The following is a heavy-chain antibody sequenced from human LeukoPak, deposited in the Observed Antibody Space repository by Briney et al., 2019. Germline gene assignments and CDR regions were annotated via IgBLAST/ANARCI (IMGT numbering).Heavy chain of an antibody. D-gene: IGHD3-3*01. CDR1: GFTFSSYG. CDR3: AKFTGARYYDFWSGMNWFDP. J-gene: IGHJ5*02. Sequence: PGGSLRLSCAASGFTFSSYGMHWVRQAPGKGLEWVAVIWYDGSNKYYADSVKGRFTISRDNSKNTLYLQMNSLRAEDTAVYYCAKFTGARYYDFWSGMNWFDPWGQGTLVTVSS. CDR2: IWYDGSNK. V-gene: IGHV3-33*06.